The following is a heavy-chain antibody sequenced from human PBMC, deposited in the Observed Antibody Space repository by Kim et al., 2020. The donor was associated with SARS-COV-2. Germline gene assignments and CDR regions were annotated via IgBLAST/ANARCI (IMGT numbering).Heavy chain of an antibody. D-gene: IGHD3-10*01. J-gene: IGHJ5*02. V-gene: IGHV3-48*03. Sequence: YYADSVKGRFRPPRDNANNSLFLQMNSLRAEDTAVYYWARESGSRDWFDPWGQGTLVTVSS. CDR3: ARESGSRDWFDP.